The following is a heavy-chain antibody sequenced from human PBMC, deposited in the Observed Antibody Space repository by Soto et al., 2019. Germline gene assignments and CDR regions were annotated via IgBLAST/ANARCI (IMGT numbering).Heavy chain of an antibody. CDR1: GGSFSGYY. V-gene: IGHV4-34*01. D-gene: IGHD6-19*01. CDR3: ARTGYSSGWYKAAFDI. Sequence: SETLSLTCAVYGGSFSGYYWSWIRQPPGTGLEWIGEINHSGSTNYNPSLKSRVTISVDTSKNQFSLKLSSVTAADTAVYYCARTGYSSGWYKAAFDIWGQGTMVTVSS. CDR2: INHSGST. J-gene: IGHJ3*02.